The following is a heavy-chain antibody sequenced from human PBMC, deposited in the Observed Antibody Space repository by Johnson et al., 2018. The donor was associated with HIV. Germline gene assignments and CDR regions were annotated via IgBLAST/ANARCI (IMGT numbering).Heavy chain of an antibody. D-gene: IGHD2-2*01. J-gene: IGHJ3*02. CDR2: IKQEGSEK. Sequence: VQLVESGGGLVQPGGSLRLSCAASGFTFSSYWMSWVRQAPGKGLEWVANIKQEGSEKYYVDSVKGRFTISRDNAKNSLYLQMNSLRAEDTAVYYCARDRPDIVAVPGAIDAFDIWGQGTMVTVSS. V-gene: IGHV3-7*01. CDR1: GFTFSSYW. CDR3: ARDRPDIVAVPGAIDAFDI.